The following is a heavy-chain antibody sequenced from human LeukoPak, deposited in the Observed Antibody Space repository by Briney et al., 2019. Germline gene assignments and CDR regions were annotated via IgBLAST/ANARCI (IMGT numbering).Heavy chain of an antibody. CDR2: INPNSGGT. J-gene: IGHJ4*02. CDR1: GYTFTGYY. D-gene: IGHD5-18*01. Sequence: GASVKVSCKASGYTFTGYYMHWVRQAPGQGLEWMGWINPNSGGTNYAQKFQGRVTMTRDASISTAYMELSRLRSDDTAVYYCARGGDTAMVKAMFRADYWGQGTLVTVSS. CDR3: ARGGDTAMVKAMFRADY. V-gene: IGHV1-2*02.